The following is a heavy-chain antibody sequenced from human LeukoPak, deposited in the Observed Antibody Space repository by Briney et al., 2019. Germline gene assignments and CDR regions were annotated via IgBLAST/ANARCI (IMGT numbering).Heavy chain of an antibody. J-gene: IGHJ4*02. CDR1: GVSISSYY. CDR3: ASRYSAFDY. D-gene: IGHD1-14*01. Sequence: SETLSLTCTVSGVSISSYYWSWIRQPPGKGLEWIGYIYYSGSTNYNPSLKSRVTISVDTSKNQFSLKLSSVTAADTAVYYCASRYSAFDYWGQGTLVTVSS. CDR2: IYYSGST. V-gene: IGHV4-59*12.